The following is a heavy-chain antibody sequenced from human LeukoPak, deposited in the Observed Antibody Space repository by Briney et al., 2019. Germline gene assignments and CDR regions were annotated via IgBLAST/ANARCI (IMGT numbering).Heavy chain of an antibody. D-gene: IGHD4-17*01. J-gene: IGHJ4*02. CDR1: GYTFTGYY. Sequence: ASVKVSCKASGYTFTGYYMHWVRQAPGQGLEWMGWINPNSGGTNYAQKFQGRVTMTRDTSISTAYMELSRLRSDNTAVYYCARDDYGDYGVVHCWGQGTLVTVSS. CDR2: INPNSGGT. CDR3: ARDDYGDYGVVHC. V-gene: IGHV1-2*02.